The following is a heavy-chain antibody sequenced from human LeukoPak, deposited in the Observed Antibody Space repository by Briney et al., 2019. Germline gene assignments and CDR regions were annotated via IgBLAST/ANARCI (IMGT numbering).Heavy chain of an antibody. CDR3: AREIGDYYGSGRSRTPDNWFDP. V-gene: IGHV4-30-4*01. D-gene: IGHD3-10*01. J-gene: IGHJ5*02. CDR1: GGSISSGDYY. Sequence: SETLSLTCTVSGGSISSGDYYWSWIRQPPGKGLEWIGYIYYSGSTYYNPSLKSRVTISVDTSKNQFSLKLSSVTAADTAVYYCAREIGDYYGSGRSRTPDNWFDPWGQGTLVTVPS. CDR2: IYYSGST.